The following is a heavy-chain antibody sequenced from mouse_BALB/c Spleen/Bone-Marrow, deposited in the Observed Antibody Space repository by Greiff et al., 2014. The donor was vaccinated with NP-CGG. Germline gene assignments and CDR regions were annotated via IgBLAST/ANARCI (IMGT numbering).Heavy chain of an antibody. CDR2: INPSNGRT. D-gene: IGHD2-1*01. CDR3: ARDGNYGGRFVY. J-gene: IGHJ3*01. CDR1: GYTFTSYW. Sequence: QVQLQQPGAELVKPGASVKLSCKASGYTFTSYWMHWVKQRPGQGLEWIGEINPSNGRTNYNEKFKSKATLTVDKSSSTAYMQLSSLTSEDSAVHYCARDGNYGGRFVYWGRGTLVTVSA. V-gene: IGHV1S81*02.